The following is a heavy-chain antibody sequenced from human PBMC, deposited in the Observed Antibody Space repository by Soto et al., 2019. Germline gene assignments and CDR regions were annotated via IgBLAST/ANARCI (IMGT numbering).Heavy chain of an antibody. CDR1: GFTFSSYA. J-gene: IGHJ3*02. D-gene: IGHD3-10*01. CDR3: ARVIGEGASWLTDAFDI. CDR2: ISYDGSNK. Sequence: QVQLVESGGGVVQPGRSLRLSCAASGFTFSSYAMHWVRQAPGKGLEWVAVISYDGSNKYYADSVKGRFTISRDNSKNTLYLQMNSLRAEDTAVYYCARVIGEGASWLTDAFDIWGQGTMVTVSS. V-gene: IGHV3-30-3*01.